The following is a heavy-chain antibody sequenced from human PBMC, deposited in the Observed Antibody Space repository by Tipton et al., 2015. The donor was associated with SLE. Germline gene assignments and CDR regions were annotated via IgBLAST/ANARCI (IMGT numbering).Heavy chain of an antibody. Sequence: TLSLTCTVSGGSISSGGYYWSWVRQPAGKGLEWIGRIYTSGSTNYNPSLKSRVTMSVDTSKNQFSLKLSSVTAADTAVYYCARGPPGDYYDSRGVFDYWGQGTLVTVSS. CDR2: IYTSGST. V-gene: IGHV4-61*02. CDR1: GGSISSGGYY. CDR3: ARGPPGDYYDSRGVFDY. D-gene: IGHD3-22*01. J-gene: IGHJ4*02.